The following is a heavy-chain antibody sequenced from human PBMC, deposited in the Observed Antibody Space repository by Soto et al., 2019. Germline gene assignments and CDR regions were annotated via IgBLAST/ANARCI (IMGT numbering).Heavy chain of an antibody. V-gene: IGHV1-18*01. J-gene: IGHJ6*02. CDR3: ARDRLDIVATINYYYYGMDV. D-gene: IGHD5-12*01. CDR1: GYTFTSYG. CDR2: ISAYNGNT. Sequence: QVQLVQSGAEVKKPGASVKVSCKASGYTFTSYGISWVRQAPGQGLEWMGWISAYNGNTNYAQKLQGRVTMTTDTSTSTAYMELRSLRSDDTAVYYCARDRLDIVATINYYYYGMDVWGQGTTVTVSS.